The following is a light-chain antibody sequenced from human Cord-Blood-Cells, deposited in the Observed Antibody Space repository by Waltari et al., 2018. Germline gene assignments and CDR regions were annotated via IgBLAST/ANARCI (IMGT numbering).Light chain of an antibody. CDR2: GAS. J-gene: IGKJ4*01. V-gene: IGKV3-20*01. Sequence: EIVLTQSPGTLSLSPGERATLPCRASQSVSSSYLAWYQQKPGQAPRLLIYGASSRATGIPDRFSGSGSGTDFTLTISRLEPEEFAVYYCQQYGSSPRLTFGGGTKVEIK. CDR3: QQYGSSPRLT. CDR1: QSVSSSY.